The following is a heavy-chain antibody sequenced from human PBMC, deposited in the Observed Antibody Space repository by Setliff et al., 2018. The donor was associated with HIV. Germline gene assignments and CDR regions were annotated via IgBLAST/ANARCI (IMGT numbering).Heavy chain of an antibody. Sequence: LRLSCAVSGISASLNYMSWVRQAPGKGLEWVSTIYGGGPSYADSVKGRFTISRDNAKSTLYLQMSGLRVEDTAVYYYARLSRPRLPTAGPYFLDSWGQGTLVTVSS. J-gene: IGHJ4*02. CDR1: GISASLNY. V-gene: IGHV3-66*04. D-gene: IGHD5-12*01. CDR2: IYGGGP. CDR3: ARLSRPRLPTAGPYFLDS.